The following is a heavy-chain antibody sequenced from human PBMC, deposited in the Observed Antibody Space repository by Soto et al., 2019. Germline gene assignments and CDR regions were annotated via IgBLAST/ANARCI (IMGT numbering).Heavy chain of an antibody. J-gene: IGHJ4*02. D-gene: IGHD3-10*01. CDR3: AKRARTRRGSGTYYVDY. V-gene: IGHV3-30*18. CDR2: ISSDGNAK. CDR1: GFTFNNYG. Sequence: QVQLVESGGGVAQPGRSLRLSCAASGFTFNNYGIHWVRQAPGKGLACVAVISSDGNAKFHADSVKGRFTTSRANSNYMLYLQMDTLGVEDTAVYYCAKRARTRRGSGTYYVDYWGQGVLVTVSS.